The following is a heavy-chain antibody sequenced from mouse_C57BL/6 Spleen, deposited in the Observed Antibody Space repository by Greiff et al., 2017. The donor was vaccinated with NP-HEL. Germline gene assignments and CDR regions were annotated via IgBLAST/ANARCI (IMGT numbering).Heavy chain of an antibody. CDR2: ISSGGDYI. CDR3: TREDYDSSYYFDY. V-gene: IGHV5-9-1*02. CDR1: GFTFSSYA. J-gene: IGHJ2*01. D-gene: IGHD1-1*01. Sequence: EVKVVESGAGLVKPGGSLKLSCAASGFTFSSYAMSWVRQTPEKRLEWVAYISSGGDYIYYADTVKGRFTISRDNARNTLYLQMSSLKSEDTAMYYCTREDYDSSYYFDYWGQGTTLTVSS.